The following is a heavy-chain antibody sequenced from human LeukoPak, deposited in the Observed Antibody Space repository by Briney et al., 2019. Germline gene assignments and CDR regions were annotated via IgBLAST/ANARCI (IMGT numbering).Heavy chain of an antibody. CDR3: ARERGDIGYSSGWDFDY. D-gene: IGHD6-19*01. Sequence: SETLSLTCTVSGGSISSSSYYWGWIRQPPGKGLEWIGSIYYSGSTYYNPSLKSRVTISVDTSKNQFSLKLSSVAAADTAVYYCARERGDIGYSSGWDFDYWGQGTLVTVSS. V-gene: IGHV4-39*07. CDR2: IYYSGST. CDR1: GGSISSSSYY. J-gene: IGHJ4*02.